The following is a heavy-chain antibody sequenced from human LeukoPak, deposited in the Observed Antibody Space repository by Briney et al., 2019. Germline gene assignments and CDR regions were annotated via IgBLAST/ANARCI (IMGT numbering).Heavy chain of an antibody. Sequence: SETLSLTCTVSGDSFTNNNYYWGWIRQPPGKGLEWIGYIYYSGSTYYNPSLKSRVTISVDTSKNQFSLKLSSVTAADTAVYYCARNGRVGATPYYWGQGTLVTVSS. J-gene: IGHJ4*02. CDR2: IYYSGST. D-gene: IGHD1-26*01. CDR1: GDSFTNNNYY. V-gene: IGHV4-39*07. CDR3: ARNGRVGATPYY.